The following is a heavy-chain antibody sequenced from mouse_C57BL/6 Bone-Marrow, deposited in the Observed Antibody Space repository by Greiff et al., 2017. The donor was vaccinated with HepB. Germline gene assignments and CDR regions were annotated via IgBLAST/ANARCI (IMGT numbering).Heavy chain of an antibody. Sequence: VQLQQSVAELVRPGASVKLSCTASGFNIKNTYIHWVKQRPEQGLEWIGRIDPANGNTKYAPKFQGKATITADTSSNTAYLQLSSLTSEDTAIYYCAVNWEGVDYWGQGTTLTVSS. V-gene: IGHV14-3*01. CDR1: GFNIKNTY. J-gene: IGHJ2*01. CDR3: AVNWEGVDY. CDR2: IDPANGNT. D-gene: IGHD4-1*02.